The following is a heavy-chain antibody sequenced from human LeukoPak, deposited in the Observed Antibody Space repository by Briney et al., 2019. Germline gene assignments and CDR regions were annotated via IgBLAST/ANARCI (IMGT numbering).Heavy chain of an antibody. V-gene: IGHV1-69*05. Sequence: SVKVSCKASGGTFSSYAISWVRQAPGQGLEWMGRIIPIFGTANYAQKFQGRVTITTDESTSTAYMELSSLRSEDTAVYYCAKSQPRLYCSGGSCYPGFDYWGQGTLVTVSS. CDR3: AKSQPRLYCSGGSCYPGFDY. CDR2: IIPIFGTA. J-gene: IGHJ4*02. CDR1: GGTFSSYA. D-gene: IGHD2-15*01.